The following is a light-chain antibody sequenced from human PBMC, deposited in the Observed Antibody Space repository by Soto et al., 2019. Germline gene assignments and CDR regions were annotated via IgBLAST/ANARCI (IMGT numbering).Light chain of an antibody. Sequence: QSVLTQPASVSGSPGQSITISFTGTSSDVGHYNFVSWYQQHPGKAPKMMIFEVNKRPSGVSNRFAGSKSGNTASLTISGLQAEDEAAYFCFSYAGSSTYVFGTGTKVTVL. CDR2: EVN. V-gene: IGLV2-23*02. CDR1: SSDVGHYNF. J-gene: IGLJ1*01. CDR3: FSYAGSSTYV.